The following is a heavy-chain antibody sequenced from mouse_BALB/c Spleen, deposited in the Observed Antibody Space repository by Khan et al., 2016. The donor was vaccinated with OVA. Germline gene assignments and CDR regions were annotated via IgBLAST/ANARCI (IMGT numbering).Heavy chain of an antibody. D-gene: IGHD1-1*01. V-gene: IGHV5-6*01. CDR1: GFTFSTYG. CDR3: ARLAYYYDSEGFAY. J-gene: IGHJ3*01. Sequence: EVELVESGGDVVKPGGSLKLSCAASGFTFSTYGMSWVRQTPDKRLEWVATVSTGGHYTYYPDTVKGRFTISRENAKNTLYLQMNSLKSEDTAMFYCARLAYYYDSEGFAYWGQGTLVTVSS. CDR2: VSTGGHYT.